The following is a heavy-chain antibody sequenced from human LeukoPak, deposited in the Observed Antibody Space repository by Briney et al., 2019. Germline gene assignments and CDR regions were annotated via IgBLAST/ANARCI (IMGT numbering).Heavy chain of an antibody. V-gene: IGHV3-7*01. CDR2: IKQDGSEK. Sequence: GGSLRLSCAGSGFTFSSYWMSWVRQAPGKGLEWVANIKQDGSEKYSVDSVKGRFTISRDNAKNSLYLQMNSLRGEDTAVYYCAKDGDTMSGTYYYDMDVWGKGTTVTISS. J-gene: IGHJ6*03. CDR1: GFTFSSYW. D-gene: IGHD1-26*01. CDR3: AKDGDTMSGTYYYDMDV.